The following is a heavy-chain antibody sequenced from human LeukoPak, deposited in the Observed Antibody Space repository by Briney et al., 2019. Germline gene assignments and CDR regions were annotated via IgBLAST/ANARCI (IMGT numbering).Heavy chain of an antibody. Sequence: GGSLRLSCSASGFTFTNYPMHWVRQVPGKGLVWVAHINSDGSITRYADSVKGRFTISRDNPKNMLYLQINSLRAEDTAVYYCARVGGESPRWFDPWGQGTLVIVSS. CDR3: ARVGGESPRWFDP. CDR2: INSDGSIT. J-gene: IGHJ5*02. CDR1: GFTFTNYP. V-gene: IGHV3-74*01. D-gene: IGHD3-10*01.